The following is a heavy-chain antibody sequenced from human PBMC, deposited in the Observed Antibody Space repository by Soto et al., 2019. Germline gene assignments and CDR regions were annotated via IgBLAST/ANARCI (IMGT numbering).Heavy chain of an antibody. CDR2: IYYTGST. CDR1: GGSSSNYY. CDR3: ARAGYSYGTGYYFDY. D-gene: IGHD5-18*01. Sequence: ASETLSLTCTVSGGSSSNYYWSWIRQPTGKGLEWIGFIYYTGSTNYIPSLKSRLTMSLHTSKNQFSLNLSSVTAADAAVYYCARAGYSYGTGYYFDYWGQGTLVTVS. J-gene: IGHJ4*02. V-gene: IGHV4-59*01.